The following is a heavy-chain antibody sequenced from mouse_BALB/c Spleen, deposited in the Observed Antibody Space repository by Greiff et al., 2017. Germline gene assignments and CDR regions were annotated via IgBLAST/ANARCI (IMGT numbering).Heavy chain of an antibody. CDR3: ARGRYYYAMDY. CDR1: GFTFTDYY. Sequence: EVQGVESGGGLVQPGGSLRLSCATSGFTFTDYYMSWVRQPPGKALEWLGFIRNKANGYTTEYSASVKGRFTISRDNSQSILYLQMNTLRAEDSATYYCARGRYYYAMDYWGQGTSVTVSS. V-gene: IGHV7-3*02. CDR2: IRNKANGYTT. J-gene: IGHJ4*01.